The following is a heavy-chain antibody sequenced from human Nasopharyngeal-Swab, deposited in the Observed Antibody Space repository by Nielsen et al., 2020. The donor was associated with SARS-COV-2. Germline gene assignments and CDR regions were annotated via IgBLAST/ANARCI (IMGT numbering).Heavy chain of an antibody. CDR3: TKDSGWLATF. Sequence: GESLKISCAASGFTFNNSDMSWVRQAPGKGLEWVSGIARSGTTTYYADSVKGRFTISRDNSKNTLYLQMNSLRAEDTALYYCTKDSGWLATFWGQGTAVTVSS. D-gene: IGHD6-19*01. CDR1: GFTFNNSD. CDR2: IARSGTTT. J-gene: IGHJ6*02. V-gene: IGHV3-23*01.